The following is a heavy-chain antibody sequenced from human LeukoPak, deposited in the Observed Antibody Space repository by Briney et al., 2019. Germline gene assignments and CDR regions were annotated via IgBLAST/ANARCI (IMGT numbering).Heavy chain of an antibody. CDR2: ISSNGGST. Sequence: GGSLRLSCAASGFTFSSYAMHWVRQAPGKGLEYVSAISSNGGSTYYANSVKGRFTISRDNAKNSLSLQMNSLSDEDTAVYYCAKDAYGGATFFYYMDVWGKGTTVTVSS. D-gene: IGHD2/OR15-2a*01. CDR1: GFTFSSYA. CDR3: AKDAYGGATFFYYMDV. J-gene: IGHJ6*03. V-gene: IGHV3-64*01.